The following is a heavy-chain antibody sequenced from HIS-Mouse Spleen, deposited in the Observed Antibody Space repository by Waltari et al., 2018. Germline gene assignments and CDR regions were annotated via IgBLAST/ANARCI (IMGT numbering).Heavy chain of an antibody. J-gene: IGHJ2*01. CDR1: GGSISTSRYY. CDR3: AREIPYSSSWYDWYFDL. D-gene: IGHD6-13*01. V-gene: IGHV4-39*07. CDR2: IYYSGST. Sequence: QLQLQESGPGRVKPSETLSLTCTVSGGSISTSRYYWGWILQPPGKGLEWIGSIYYSGSTYYNPSLKSRVTISVDTSKNQFSLKLSSVTAADTAVYYCAREIPYSSSWYDWYFDLWGRGTLVTVSS.